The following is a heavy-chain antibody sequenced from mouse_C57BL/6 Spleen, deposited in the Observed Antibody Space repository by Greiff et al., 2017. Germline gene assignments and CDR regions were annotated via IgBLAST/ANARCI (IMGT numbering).Heavy chain of an antibody. CDR1: GFNIKDYY. Sequence: VQLQQSGAELVRPGASVKLSCTASGFNIKDYYMHWVTQRPEQGLEWIGRIDPEDGDTEFAPKFQGKATMTTDTSSNTAYLQHSSLTSEDTAVYYCTSFNTTVVASDYWGQGTTRTDSS. J-gene: IGHJ2*01. D-gene: IGHD1-1*01. CDR3: TSFNTTVVASDY. CDR2: IDPEDGDT. V-gene: IGHV14-1*01.